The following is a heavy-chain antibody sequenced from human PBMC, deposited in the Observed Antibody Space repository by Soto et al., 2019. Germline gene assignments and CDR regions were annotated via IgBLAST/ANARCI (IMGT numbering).Heavy chain of an antibody. V-gene: IGHV3-30*18. CDR2: ISYDGSNK. CDR3: AKDLDTAXSDYYYYYGLXV. J-gene: IGHJ6*02. D-gene: IGHD5-18*01. CDR1: GFTFSSYG. Sequence: GGSLXLSCAASGFTFSSYGMHWVRQAPGKGLEWVAVISYDGSNKYYADSVKGRFTISRDNSKNTLYLHMNSLRAEDPAVYYCAKDLDTAXSDYYYYYGLXVWGQGTTVXVSS.